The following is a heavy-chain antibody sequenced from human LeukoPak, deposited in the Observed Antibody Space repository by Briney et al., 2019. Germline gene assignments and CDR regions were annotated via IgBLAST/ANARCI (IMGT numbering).Heavy chain of an antibody. J-gene: IGHJ6*02. V-gene: IGHV3-7*03. CDR3: ARNNGMDV. Sequence: SGESLRLSCAASGFALSSHWMTWVRQVPGRGPEWVANVNRVGSETYYLDSVKGRFTISKDNAKNSLYLQMNSLRAEDTALYHCARNNGMDVWGQGTTVIVSS. CDR2: VNRVGSET. CDR1: GFALSSHW.